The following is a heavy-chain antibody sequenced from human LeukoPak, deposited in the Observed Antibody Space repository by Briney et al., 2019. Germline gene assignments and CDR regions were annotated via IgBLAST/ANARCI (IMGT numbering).Heavy chain of an antibody. D-gene: IGHD5-18*01. CDR1: GGTFNSFA. CDR2: IIPIFGTA. Sequence: ATVTVSCTASGGTFNSFAISWVRQAPGQGLEWMGGIIPIFGTANYAQKFQGRVTITADESTSTAYMELSSLRSEDTAVYYCARGTTMVTNYFDYWGQGTLVTVSS. CDR3: ARGTTMVTNYFDY. J-gene: IGHJ4*02. V-gene: IGHV1-69*13.